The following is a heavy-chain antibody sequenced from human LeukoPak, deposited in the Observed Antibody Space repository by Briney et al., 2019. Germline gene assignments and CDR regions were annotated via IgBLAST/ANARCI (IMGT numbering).Heavy chain of an antibody. Sequence: GASVKVSCKASGHTFTSYGISWVRQAPGQGLEWMGWISAYNGNTNYAQKLQGRVTMTTDTSTSTAYMELRSLRSDDTAVYYCARDSVPNGYCSSTSCYLGFDYWGQGTLVTVSS. V-gene: IGHV1-18*01. CDR3: ARDSVPNGYCSSTSCYLGFDY. CDR2: ISAYNGNT. CDR1: GHTFTSYG. D-gene: IGHD2-2*01. J-gene: IGHJ4*02.